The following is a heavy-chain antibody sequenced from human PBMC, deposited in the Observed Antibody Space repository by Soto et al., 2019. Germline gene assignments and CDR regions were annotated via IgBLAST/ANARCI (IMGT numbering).Heavy chain of an antibody. V-gene: IGHV3-53*04. D-gene: IGHD5-18*01. CDR1: GFTVSSNY. CDR3: ARVGSRDTAMVFDY. J-gene: IGHJ4*02. CDR2: IYSGGST. Sequence: GGSLRLSCAASGFTVSSNYMSWVRQAPGKGLEWVSVIYSGGSTYYADSVKGRFTISRHNSKNTLYLQMNSLRAEDTAVYYCARVGSRDTAMVFDYWGQGTLVTVSS.